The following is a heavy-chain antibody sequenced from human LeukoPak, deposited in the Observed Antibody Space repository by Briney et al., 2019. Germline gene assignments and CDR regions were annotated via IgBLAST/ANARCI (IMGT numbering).Heavy chain of an antibody. J-gene: IGHJ4*02. CDR2: IKSKSDGGTI. CDR3: TTLLAVTPLSDIDDY. Sequence: KSGGSLRLSCAASGFIFTNAWMSWVRQAPGKGLEWVGRIKSKSDGGTIDYAAPVKGRFTISRDDSKTTLYMQMNSLKTEDTAVYFCTTLLAVTPLSDIDDYWGQGTLVTVSS. CDR1: GFIFTNAW. V-gene: IGHV3-15*01. D-gene: IGHD2-15*01.